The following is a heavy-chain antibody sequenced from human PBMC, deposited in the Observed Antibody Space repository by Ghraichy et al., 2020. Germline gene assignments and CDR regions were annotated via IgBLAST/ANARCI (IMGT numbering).Heavy chain of an antibody. V-gene: IGHV4-31*03. J-gene: IGHJ6*02. D-gene: IGHD4-17*01. Sequence: SETPSLTCTVSGGSISSGGYYWSWIRQHPGKGLEWIGYIYYSGSTYYNPSLKSRVTISVDTSKNQFSLKLSSVTAADTAVYYCARDRWGAVTTGYYYYGMDVWGQGTTVTVSS. CDR1: GGSISSGGYY. CDR3: ARDRWGAVTTGYYYYGMDV. CDR2: IYYSGST.